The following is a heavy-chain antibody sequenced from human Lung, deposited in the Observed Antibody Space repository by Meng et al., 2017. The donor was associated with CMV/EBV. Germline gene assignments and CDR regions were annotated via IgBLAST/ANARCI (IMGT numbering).Heavy chain of an antibody. D-gene: IGHD3-10*01. CDR3: AKTAEFLRCGEDKNHLDY. J-gene: IGHJ4*02. V-gene: IGHV3-30*18. Sequence: FTFTSEAMQCVSQHPGKKLVWVAVVSYYDSDKCYTASLQSRFTITRDNSKKTVYLKMNSLRPEDTAIYYCAKTAEFLRCGEDKNHLDYWGQGTLVTVSS. CDR2: VSYYDSDK. CDR1: FTFTSEA.